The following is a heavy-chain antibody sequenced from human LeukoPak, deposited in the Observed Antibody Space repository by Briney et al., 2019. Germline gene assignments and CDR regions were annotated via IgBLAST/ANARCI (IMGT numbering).Heavy chain of an antibody. V-gene: IGHV3-23*01. CDR3: VRDLGGRSGH. CDR1: EFDFSSHA. J-gene: IGHJ4*02. D-gene: IGHD1-26*01. CDR2: ISISGSKT. Sequence: GGSLRLSCAASEFDFSSHAMTWVRQAPGKGLEWVSAISISGSKTYYADSVKGRFTISRDNAKNTLYLQMNSLTAEDTAVYYCVRDLGGRSGHWGQGTLVTVSS.